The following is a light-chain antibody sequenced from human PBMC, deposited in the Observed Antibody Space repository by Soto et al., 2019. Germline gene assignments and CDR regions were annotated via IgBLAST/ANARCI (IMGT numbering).Light chain of an antibody. CDR3: QQYKNWPPVT. J-gene: IGKJ4*01. Sequence: ETVMTQSPATLSVSLGERATLSCRASQSVNTNLAWYQQKPGQAPRLLIYGASIRATGVPARFSGSGSGTDFTLTISSLQPEDFAIYFCQQYKNWPPVTFGGGTKVDIK. CDR1: QSVNTN. V-gene: IGKV3-15*01. CDR2: GAS.